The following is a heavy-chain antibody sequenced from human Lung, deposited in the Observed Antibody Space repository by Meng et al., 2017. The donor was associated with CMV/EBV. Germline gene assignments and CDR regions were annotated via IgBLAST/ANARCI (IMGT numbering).Heavy chain of an antibody. J-gene: IGHJ6*01. V-gene: IGHV3-30-3*01. D-gene: IGHD3-9*01. Sequence: GESLKISCAASGFTFSSYAMHWVRQAPGKGLEWVAVISYDGSNKYHADSVKGRFTISRDNYKNTLYLQMNSVRAEDTAVYYCARDEYIILVSYGMDVWGQGXTVTVSS. CDR2: ISYDGSNK. CDR3: ARDEYIILVSYGMDV. CDR1: GFTFSSYA.